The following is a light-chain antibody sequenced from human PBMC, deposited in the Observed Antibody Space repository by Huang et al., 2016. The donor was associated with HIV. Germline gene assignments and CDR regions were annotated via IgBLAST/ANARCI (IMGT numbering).Light chain of an antibody. CDR3: QQYYDLLRT. CDR2: AAS. V-gene: IGKV1-NL1*01. Sequence: DIQMTQSPSSLSASVGDRVTITCRAGQVISGSLAWYQHKAGKAPKLLLDAASRLESGVPSRFSGSGSGTDYTLTISSLQPEDFATYYCQQYYDLLRTFGQGTKVEIK. J-gene: IGKJ1*01. CDR1: QVISGS.